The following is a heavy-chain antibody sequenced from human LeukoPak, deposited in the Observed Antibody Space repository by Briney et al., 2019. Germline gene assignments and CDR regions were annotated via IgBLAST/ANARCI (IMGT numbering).Heavy chain of an antibody. V-gene: IGHV1-18*01. CDR3: ARDLGCSSTSCYEDAFDI. J-gene: IGHJ3*02. CDR2: ISAYNGNT. Sequence: ASVKVSCKASGYTSTSYGISWVRQAPGQGLEWMGWISAYNGNTNYAQKLQGRVTMTTDTSTSTAYMELRSLRSDDTAVYYCARDLGCSSTSCYEDAFDIWGQGTMVTVSS. D-gene: IGHD2-2*01. CDR1: GYTSTSYG.